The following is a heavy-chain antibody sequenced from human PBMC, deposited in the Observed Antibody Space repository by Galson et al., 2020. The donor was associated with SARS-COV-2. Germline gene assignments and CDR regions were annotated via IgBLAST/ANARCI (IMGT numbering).Heavy chain of an antibody. Sequence: ASETLSLTCAVSGGSISSGGYSWSWIRQPPGKGLEWIGYIYHSGSTYYNPSLKSRVTISVDRSKNQFSLKLSSVTAADTAVYYCARGGPTVTSWGWFDPWGQGTLVTVSS. D-gene: IGHD4-17*01. CDR3: ARGGPTVTSWGWFDP. CDR2: IYHSGST. CDR1: GGSISSGGYS. V-gene: IGHV4-30-2*01. J-gene: IGHJ5*02.